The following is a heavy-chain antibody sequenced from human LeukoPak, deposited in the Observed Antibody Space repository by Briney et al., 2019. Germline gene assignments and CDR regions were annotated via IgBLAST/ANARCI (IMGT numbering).Heavy chain of an antibody. J-gene: IGHJ4*02. CDR1: GFTVSSNY. CDR3: AKGVDPLDY. V-gene: IGHV3-23*01. D-gene: IGHD2-2*01. Sequence: PGGSLRLSCAASGFTVSSNYMSWVRQAPGKGLEWVSAISGSGGSTYYADSVKGRFTISRDNSKNTLYLQMNSLRAEDTAVYYCAKGVDPLDYWGQGTLVTVSS. CDR2: ISGSGGST.